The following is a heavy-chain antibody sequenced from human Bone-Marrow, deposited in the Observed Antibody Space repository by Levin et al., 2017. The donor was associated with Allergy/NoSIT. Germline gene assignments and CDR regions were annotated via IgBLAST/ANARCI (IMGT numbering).Heavy chain of an antibody. CDR1: GFTLSDYY. CDR3: ARDHLRHIVVVTAVPDGSDI. J-gene: IGHJ3*02. D-gene: IGHD2-21*02. Sequence: SCAASGFTLSDYYMTWIRQAPGKGLEWVSYISTSGTTIYYVDSVKGRFTISRDNAKNSLYLQMNSLRAEDTAVYYCARDHLRHIVVVTAVPDGSDIWGQGTMVTVSS. V-gene: IGHV3-11*01. CDR2: ISTSGTTI.